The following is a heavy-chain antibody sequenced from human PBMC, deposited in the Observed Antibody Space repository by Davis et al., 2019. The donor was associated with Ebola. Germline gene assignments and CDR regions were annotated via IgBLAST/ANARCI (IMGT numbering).Heavy chain of an antibody. D-gene: IGHD4-23*01. Sequence: GGSLRLSCKGSGYSFTSYWIGWVRQMPGKCLEWMGIIYPGDSDTRYSPSFQGQVTISADKSINTAYLQWSSLKASDTAMYYCARPYGGNAYFDYWGQGTLVTVSS. CDR1: GYSFTSYW. J-gene: IGHJ4*02. CDR2: IYPGDSDT. V-gene: IGHV5-51*01. CDR3: ARPYGGNAYFDY.